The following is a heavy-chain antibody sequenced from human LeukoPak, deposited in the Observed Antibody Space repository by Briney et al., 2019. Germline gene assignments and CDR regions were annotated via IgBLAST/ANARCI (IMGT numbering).Heavy chain of an antibody. Sequence: GASVKVSCKASGYTFTRYGIGWVRQAPGQGVEWMGWISAYNGTTNYAQKLQGRVTMTTDTSTSTAYMELRSLRSDDPAVYYCARTSTRTGYSSSWYRFDPWGQGTLVTVSS. CDR2: ISAYNGTT. J-gene: IGHJ5*02. CDR3: ARTSTRTGYSSSWYRFDP. V-gene: IGHV1-18*01. CDR1: GYTFTRYG. D-gene: IGHD6-13*01.